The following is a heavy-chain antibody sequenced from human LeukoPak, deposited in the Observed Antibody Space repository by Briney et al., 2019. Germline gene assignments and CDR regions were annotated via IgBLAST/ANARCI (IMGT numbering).Heavy chain of an antibody. J-gene: IGHJ5*02. CDR3: ARARDCSGGTCYRFNWFDL. CDR1: GGSISSGGYY. CDR2: XXXXGNT. V-gene: IGHV4-31*03. Sequence: SETLSLTCTVSGGSISSGGYYWSWIRQHPGKXXXXXXXXXXXGNTYYNPSLKSRVTISVDTSKNQFSLKVTSVTAADTAAYYCARARDCSGGTCYRFNWFDLWGQGTLVTVSS. D-gene: IGHD2-15*01.